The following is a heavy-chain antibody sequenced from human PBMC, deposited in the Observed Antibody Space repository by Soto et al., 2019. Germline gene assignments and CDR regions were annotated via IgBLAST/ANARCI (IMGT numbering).Heavy chain of an antibody. V-gene: IGHV4-59*01. CDR1: CGSISSYY. J-gene: IGHJ4*02. Sequence: SETLSLTCTVSCGSISSYYWRCIRQPPWKGLEGIVYIYSSGSTNYNPSLKSRVTISVDTSKNQFSLKLSSVTAADTDVYYCARATIAGPDNVVSWGEGTLVT. D-gene: IGHD1-20*01. CDR3: ARATIAGPDNVVS. CDR2: IYSSGST.